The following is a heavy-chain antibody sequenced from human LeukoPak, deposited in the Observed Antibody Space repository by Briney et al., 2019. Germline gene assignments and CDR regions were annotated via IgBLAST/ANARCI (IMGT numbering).Heavy chain of an antibody. Sequence: ASVKVSCKASDYTFTGYYMHWVRQAPGQGLEWMGWINPNSGGTNYAQKFQGWVTMTRDTSISTAYMELSRLRSDDTAVYYCAREDGYNARAFDIWGQGTMVTVSS. D-gene: IGHD5-24*01. CDR1: DYTFTGYY. V-gene: IGHV1-2*04. CDR3: AREDGYNARAFDI. J-gene: IGHJ3*02. CDR2: INPNSGGT.